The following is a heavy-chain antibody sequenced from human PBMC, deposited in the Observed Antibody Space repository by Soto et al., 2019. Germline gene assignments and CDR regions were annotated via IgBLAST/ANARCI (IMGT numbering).Heavy chain of an antibody. CDR1: GFTVSSNY. CDR2: IYSGGST. Sequence: GGSLRLSCAASGFTVSSNYMSWVRQAPGKGLEWVSVIYSGGSTYYADSVKGRFTISRDNSKNTLYLQMNSLRAEDTAVYYCARDYIGSSRFPYDYWGQGTLVTVSS. CDR3: ARDYIGSSRFPYDY. V-gene: IGHV3-66*01. J-gene: IGHJ4*02. D-gene: IGHD6-13*01.